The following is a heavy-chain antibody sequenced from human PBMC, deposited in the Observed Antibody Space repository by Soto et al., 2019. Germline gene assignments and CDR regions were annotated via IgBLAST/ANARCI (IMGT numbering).Heavy chain of an antibody. D-gene: IGHD2-15*01. CDR2: ISGSGGST. CDR1: GFTFSSYA. Sequence: EVQLLESGGGLVQPGGSLRLSCAASGFTFSSYAMSWVRQAPGKGLEWVSAISGSGGSTYYPDSVMGRFTIARDSSKNTLFLQMNSLIAEDTAVYYCAKVKDFYCSGGSCFIDSWGQGTLVTVSS. CDR3: AKVKDFYCSGGSCFIDS. V-gene: IGHV3-23*01. J-gene: IGHJ4*02.